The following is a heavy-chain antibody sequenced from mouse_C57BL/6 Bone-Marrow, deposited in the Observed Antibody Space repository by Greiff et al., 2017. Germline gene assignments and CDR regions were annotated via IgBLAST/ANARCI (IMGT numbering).Heavy chain of an antibody. CDR2: IRNKANGYTT. CDR1: GFTFTDYY. Sequence: EVQRVESGGGLVQPGGSLSLSCAASGFTFTDYYMSWVRQPPGKALEWLGFIRNKANGYTTEYSASVKGRFTISRDNSTSILDLQMNALRAEDSATYYCARTQVVYFDYWGQGTTLTVSS. V-gene: IGHV7-3*01. J-gene: IGHJ2*01. D-gene: IGHD1-1*01. CDR3: ARTQVVYFDY.